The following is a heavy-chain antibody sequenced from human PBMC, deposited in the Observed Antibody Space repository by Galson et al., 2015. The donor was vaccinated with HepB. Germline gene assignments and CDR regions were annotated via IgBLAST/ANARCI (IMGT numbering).Heavy chain of an antibody. Sequence: PALVKPTQTLTLTCTFSGFSLSTSGMCVSWIRQPPGKALEWLALIDWDDDKYYSTSLKTRLTISKDTSKNQVVLTMTNMDPVDTATYYCARITSSYYYYGMDVWGQGTTVTVSS. CDR1: GFSLSTSGMC. CDR2: IDWDDDK. V-gene: IGHV2-70*01. J-gene: IGHJ6*02. CDR3: ARITSSYYYYGMDV.